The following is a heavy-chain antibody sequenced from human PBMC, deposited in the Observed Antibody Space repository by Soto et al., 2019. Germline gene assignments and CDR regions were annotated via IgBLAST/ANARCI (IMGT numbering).Heavy chain of an antibody. CDR1: GFTFSSYA. J-gene: IGHJ4*02. CDR2: ISGSGGST. Sequence: GGSLRLSCAASGFTFSSYAMSWVRQAPGKGLEWVSAISGSGGSTYYADSVKGRFTISRDNSKNTLYLQMSSLRAEDTAVYYCVKDRYCSSTSCKGQFDYWGQGTLVTVSS. V-gene: IGHV3-23*01. D-gene: IGHD2-2*01. CDR3: VKDRYCSSTSCKGQFDY.